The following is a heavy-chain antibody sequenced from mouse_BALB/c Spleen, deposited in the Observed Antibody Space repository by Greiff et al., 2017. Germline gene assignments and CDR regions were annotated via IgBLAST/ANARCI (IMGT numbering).Heavy chain of an antibody. J-gene: IGHJ4*01. D-gene: IGHD1-1*01. V-gene: IGHV3-6*02. CDR2: ISYDGSN. CDR3: AREGTTVVAGDAMDY. Sequence: EVKLLESGPGLVKPSQSLSLTCSVTGYSITSGYYWNWIRQFPGNKLEWMGYISYDGSNNYNPSLKNRISITRDTSKNQFFLKLNSVTTEDTATYYCAREGTTVVAGDAMDYWGQGTSVTVSS. CDR1: GYSITSGYY.